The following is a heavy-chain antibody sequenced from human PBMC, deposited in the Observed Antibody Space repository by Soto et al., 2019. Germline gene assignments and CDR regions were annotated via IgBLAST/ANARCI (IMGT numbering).Heavy chain of an antibody. J-gene: IGHJ6*02. CDR3: ARDLSRTYGMDV. CDR2: ISTSGTII. D-gene: IGHD6-6*01. Sequence: GGSLRLSCAASGFTFSSYEMNWVRQAPGKGLEWVSYISTSGTIIYYADSVKGRFTISRDNANNSLYLEMNSLRAEDSAVYHCARDLSRTYGMDVWGQGTTVTVSS. V-gene: IGHV3-48*03. CDR1: GFTFSSYE.